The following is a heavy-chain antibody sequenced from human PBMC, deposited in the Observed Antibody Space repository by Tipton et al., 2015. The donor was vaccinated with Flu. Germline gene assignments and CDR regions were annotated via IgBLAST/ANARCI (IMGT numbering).Heavy chain of an antibody. V-gene: IGHV3-30*02. Sequence: SLRLSCSSSGFTFSTYGMHWVRQAPGKGLEWVAFIGYDGSHKYYADSVKGRFTISRDNSENTSFLQMNSLRAEDTAVYYCTRFILGATFDYWGQGTLVTVSS. J-gene: IGHJ4*02. CDR2: IGYDGSHK. D-gene: IGHD1-26*01. CDR3: TRFILGATFDY. CDR1: GFTFSTYG.